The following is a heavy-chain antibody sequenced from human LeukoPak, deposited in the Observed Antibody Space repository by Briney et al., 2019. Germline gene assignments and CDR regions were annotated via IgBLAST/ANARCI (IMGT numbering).Heavy chain of an antibody. V-gene: IGHV1-3*01. Sequence: GASVKVSCKASGYTFTSYAVHWVRQAPGQRLEWMGWINAGNGNTKYLQKFQGRVTITRDTSASTAYMELSSLRSEDTAVYYCILTDYGDYWGQGTLVTVSS. CDR1: GYTFTSYA. CDR3: ILTDYGDY. J-gene: IGHJ4*02. CDR2: INAGNGNT.